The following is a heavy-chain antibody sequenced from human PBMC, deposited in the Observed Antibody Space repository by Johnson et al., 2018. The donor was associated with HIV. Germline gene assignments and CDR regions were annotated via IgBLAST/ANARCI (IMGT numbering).Heavy chain of an antibody. Sequence: QVQLVESGGGLVKPGGSLRLSCAASGFTFSDYYMSWIRQAPGKGLEWVSYISSSGSTIYYAESVKGRFTISRDNAKRTLYLQMTSLRAEDTAVYYCARKQWLEIPSDAFDVWGQGTMVTVSS. V-gene: IGHV3-11*04. D-gene: IGHD6-19*01. J-gene: IGHJ3*01. CDR2: ISSSGSTI. CDR3: ARKQWLEIPSDAFDV. CDR1: GFTFSDYY.